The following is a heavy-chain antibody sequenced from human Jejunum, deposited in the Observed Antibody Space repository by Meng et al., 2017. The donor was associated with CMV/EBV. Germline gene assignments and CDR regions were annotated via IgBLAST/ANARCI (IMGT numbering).Heavy chain of an antibody. J-gene: IGHJ4*02. D-gene: IGHD6-25*01. CDR1: GFTFTDYY. V-gene: IGHV3-11*05. CDR2: ISPNSADT. CDR3: AKTARLFDY. Sequence: QVQLVESGGGLVTPGGSLILSCVASGFTFTDYYMSWIRQAPGGGLECISYISPNSADTNYADSVKGRFTISRDNARNSLYLQMDSLTVEDSVVYYCAKTARLFDYWGQGTLVTVSS.